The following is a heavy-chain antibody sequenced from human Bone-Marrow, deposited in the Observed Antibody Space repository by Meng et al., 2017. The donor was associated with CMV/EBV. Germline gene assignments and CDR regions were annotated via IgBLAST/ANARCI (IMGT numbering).Heavy chain of an antibody. Sequence: ASVKVSCKASGYTFTSYGISWVRQAPGQGLEWMGWISDYNGNTNYAQKLQGRVTMTTDTSTSTAYMELRSLRSDDTAVYYCARAVRKSIAARPGWFDPWGQGTLVPVDS. D-gene: IGHD6-6*01. CDR3: ARAVRKSIAARPGWFDP. CDR2: ISDYNGNT. CDR1: GYTFTSYG. J-gene: IGHJ5*02. V-gene: IGHV1-18*01.